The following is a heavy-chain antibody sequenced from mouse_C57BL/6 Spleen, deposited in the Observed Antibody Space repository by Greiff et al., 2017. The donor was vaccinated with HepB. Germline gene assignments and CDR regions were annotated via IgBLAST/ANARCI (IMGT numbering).Heavy chain of an antibody. CDR1: GFTFTDYY. J-gene: IGHJ1*03. V-gene: IGHV7-3*01. CDR3: ARSLCYGSNFYWYFDV. Sequence: EVQLVESGGGLVQPGGSLSLSCAASGFTFTDYYMSWVRQTPGKGLEWLGFIRNKANGYTTEYSVSVKGPFTISRDNSQSNLYLQIIALRAEDSATYYGARSLCYGSNFYWYFDVWGTGTTVTVSS. D-gene: IGHD1-1*01. CDR2: IRNKANGYTT.